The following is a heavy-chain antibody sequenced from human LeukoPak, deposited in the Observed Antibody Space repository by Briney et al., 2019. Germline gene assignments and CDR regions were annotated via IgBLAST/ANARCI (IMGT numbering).Heavy chain of an antibody. CDR1: GGSISSYY. CDR3: ARGDVLMVYASNYYYYYYMDV. Sequence: SETLSLTGTVSGGSISSYYWSWIRQPPGKGLEWIGYIYTSGSTNYNPSLKSRVTISVDTSKNQFSLKLSSVTAADTAVYYCARGDVLMVYASNYYYYYYMDVWGKGTTVTVSS. D-gene: IGHD2-8*01. CDR2: IYTSGST. V-gene: IGHV4-4*09. J-gene: IGHJ6*03.